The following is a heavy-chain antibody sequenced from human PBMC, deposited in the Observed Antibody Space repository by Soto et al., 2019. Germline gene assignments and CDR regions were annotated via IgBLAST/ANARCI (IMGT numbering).Heavy chain of an antibody. CDR2: ISYDGSNK. Sequence: GGSLRLSCAASGFTFSSYAMHWVRQAPGKGLEWVAVISYDGSNKYYADSVKGRFTISRDNSKNTLYLQMNSLRAEDTAVYYCAREETLRAFDIWGQGTMVTVSS. V-gene: IGHV3-30*04. J-gene: IGHJ3*02. CDR3: AREETLRAFDI. CDR1: GFTFSSYA.